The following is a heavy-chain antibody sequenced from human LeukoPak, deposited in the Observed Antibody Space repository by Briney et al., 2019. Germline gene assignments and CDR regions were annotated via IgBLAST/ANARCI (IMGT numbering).Heavy chain of an antibody. CDR1: GYTFTGYY. Sequence: ASVKVSCKASGYTFTGYYMHWVRRAPGQGLEWMGWINPNSGGTNYAQKFQGRVTMTRDTSISTAYMELSRLRSDDTAVYYCARSHHPRHRYSYGYIIWGQGTLVTVSS. D-gene: IGHD5-18*01. V-gene: IGHV1-2*02. CDR3: ARSHHPRHRYSYGYII. J-gene: IGHJ4*02. CDR2: INPNSGGT.